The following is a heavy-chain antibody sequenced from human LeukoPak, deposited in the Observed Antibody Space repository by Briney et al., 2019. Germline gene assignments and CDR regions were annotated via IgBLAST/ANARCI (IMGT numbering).Heavy chain of an antibody. Sequence: SGGSLRLSCAASGFTFSSYEMNWVRQAPGKGLEWVSNISRGGSTIYYADSVKGRFTISRDNPKNSLYLQMNSLRAEDTAVYYCARGGGKGTTSGDYWGQGTLVTVSS. D-gene: IGHD1-7*01. J-gene: IGHJ4*02. V-gene: IGHV3-48*03. CDR2: ISRGGSTI. CDR1: GFTFSSYE. CDR3: ARGGGKGTTSGDY.